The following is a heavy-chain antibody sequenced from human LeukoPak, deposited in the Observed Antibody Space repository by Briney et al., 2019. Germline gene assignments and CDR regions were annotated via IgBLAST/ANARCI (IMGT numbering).Heavy chain of an antibody. D-gene: IGHD1/OR15-1a*01. Sequence: GGSLRLSCAVSEFPFSDSWMYWARQAPGKGLEGVANIKKDGSGISYVDSVQGRFIISRDNAKNSLYLQMNSLRVEDTAVYFCAGGNSMNVWGKGTAVTVSS. V-gene: IGHV3-7*03. CDR1: EFPFSDSW. CDR3: AGGNSMNV. CDR2: IKKDGSGI. J-gene: IGHJ6*04.